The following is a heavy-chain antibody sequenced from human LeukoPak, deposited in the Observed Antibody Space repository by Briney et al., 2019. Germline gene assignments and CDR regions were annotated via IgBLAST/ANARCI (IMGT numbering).Heavy chain of an antibody. CDR2: ISHSGST. CDR1: GYSISRGYY. J-gene: IGHJ4*02. CDR3: ARGEVGEFDY. V-gene: IGHV4-38-2*01. Sequence: SETLSLTCAVSGYSISRGYYWYWIRQFPGRGLAWIGSISHSGSTSYTPSLKRRITISLETSKNQFSLRLISVTAADSALYYCARGEVGEFDYWGQGRLVIVSS. D-gene: IGHD3-10*01.